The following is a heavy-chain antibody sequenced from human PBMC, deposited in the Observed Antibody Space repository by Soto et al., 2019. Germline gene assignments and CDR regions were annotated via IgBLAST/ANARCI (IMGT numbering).Heavy chain of an antibody. CDR2: IYHSGST. CDR1: GGSISSGGSS. CDR3: ARAGDSSGPVALGY. J-gene: IGHJ4*02. Sequence: SETLSLTCAVSGGSISSGGSSWILIRQPPGKGLEWIGYIYHSGSTYYNPSLKSRVTISIDRSKNQFSLKLSSVTAADTAVYYCARAGDSSGPVALGYWGQGTLVTVSS. V-gene: IGHV4-30-2*01. D-gene: IGHD6-19*01.